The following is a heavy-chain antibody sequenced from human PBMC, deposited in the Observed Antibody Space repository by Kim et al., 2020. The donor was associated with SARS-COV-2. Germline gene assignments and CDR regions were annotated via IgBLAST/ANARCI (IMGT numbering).Heavy chain of an antibody. D-gene: IGHD3-10*01. CDR3: ARNKGSYGSGSYYPYYFDY. CDR1: GFTFSSYA. J-gene: IGHJ4*02. V-gene: IGHV3-23*01. Sequence: GGSLRLSCAASGFTFSSYAMSWVRQAPGKGLEWVSAISGSGGSTYYADSVKGRFTISRDNSKNTLYLQMNSLRAEDTAVYYCARNKGSYGSGSYYPYYFDYWGQGTLVTVSS. CDR2: ISGSGGST.